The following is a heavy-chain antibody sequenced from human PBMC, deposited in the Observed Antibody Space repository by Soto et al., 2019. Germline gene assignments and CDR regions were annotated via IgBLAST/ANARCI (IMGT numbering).Heavy chain of an antibody. Sequence: QITLKESGPTLVKPTQTLTLTCTFSGFSLSTSGVGVGWIRQPPGKALEWLALIYWDDDKRYSPSLKSRLTITKDTSKNQVVLTMTNMDPVDTATYYCAHSSYYDYMWGSYRLSTRNWFDPWGQGTLVTVSS. CDR2: IYWDDDK. CDR1: GFSLSTSGVG. J-gene: IGHJ5*02. V-gene: IGHV2-5*02. D-gene: IGHD3-16*02. CDR3: AHSSYYDYMWGSYRLSTRNWFDP.